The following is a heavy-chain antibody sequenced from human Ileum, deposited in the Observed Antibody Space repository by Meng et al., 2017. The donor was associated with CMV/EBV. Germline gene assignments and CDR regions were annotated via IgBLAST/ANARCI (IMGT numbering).Heavy chain of an antibody. CDR2: SSGSGGKK. J-gene: IGHJ4*02. D-gene: IGHD6-13*01. CDR1: GFNFSCKA. CDR3: ARRSGSNWYYFGY. V-gene: IGHV3-23*01. Sequence: VGAGFNFSCKAMSWVRQAPGKGMEWISTSSGSGGKKLDADSMKGRLTISRDNSKNTLYLQMNSLRADDTAVYYCARRSGSNWYYFGYWGQGSLVTVSS.